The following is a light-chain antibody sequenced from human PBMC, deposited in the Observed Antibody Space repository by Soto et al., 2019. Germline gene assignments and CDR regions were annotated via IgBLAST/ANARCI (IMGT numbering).Light chain of an antibody. CDR3: CSYAGSPRYV. V-gene: IGLV2-11*01. CDR2: DVT. Sequence: QSALTQPRSVSGSPGQSVTISCTGTSSVVGGYNYVSWYQQHTGKSPKVMIYDVTERPSGGPDRCSGSKSGNTASLTISGLQSEDEADYYCCSYAGSPRYVFGTGTKLTVL. CDR1: SSVVGGYNY. J-gene: IGLJ1*01.